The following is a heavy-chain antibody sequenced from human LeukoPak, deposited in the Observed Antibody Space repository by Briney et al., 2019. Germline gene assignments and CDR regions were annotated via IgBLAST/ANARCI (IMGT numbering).Heavy chain of an antibody. CDR2: INHSGST. CDR1: GGSFSGYY. Sequence: PSETLSLTCAVYGGSFSGYYWSWIRQPPGKGLEWIGEINHSGSTNYNPSLKSRVTISVDTSKNQFSLKLSSVTAADTAVYYRARGKLYSSSPTAGFDPWGQGPRVTVSS. D-gene: IGHD6-13*01. J-gene: IGHJ5*02. V-gene: IGHV4-34*01. CDR3: ARGKLYSSSPTAGFDP.